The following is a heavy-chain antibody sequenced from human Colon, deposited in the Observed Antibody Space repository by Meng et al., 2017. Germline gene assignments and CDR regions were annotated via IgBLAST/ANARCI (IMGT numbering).Heavy chain of an antibody. CDR2: IYLSGSP. D-gene: IGHD3-10*01. Sequence: QAELQESGPGLVEPSGTLSLTCAVSGGSSSSSNYWSWVRQPPGKGLEWIGQIYLSGSPSYNPSLESRVTISVDKSKNQLSLRLTSVTAADTAIYYCARENDSGNSYDHWGRGTLVTVSS. V-gene: IGHV4-4*02. J-gene: IGHJ4*02. CDR3: ARENDSGNSYDH. CDR1: GGSSSSSNY.